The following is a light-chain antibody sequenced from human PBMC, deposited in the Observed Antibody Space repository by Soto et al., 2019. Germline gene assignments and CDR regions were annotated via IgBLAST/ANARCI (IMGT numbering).Light chain of an antibody. CDR2: GAS. Sequence: EFVLTQSPGTLTLSPGERATLSCRTSQTVRNNYLAWYHQKPGQAPRLLIFGASDRATGIPDRFSGSGSGTDFTLTIDRLEPEDFAMYYCQQYSDSPPTFGQGTKVDIK. J-gene: IGKJ1*01. CDR1: QTVRNNY. CDR3: QQYSDSPPT. V-gene: IGKV3-20*01.